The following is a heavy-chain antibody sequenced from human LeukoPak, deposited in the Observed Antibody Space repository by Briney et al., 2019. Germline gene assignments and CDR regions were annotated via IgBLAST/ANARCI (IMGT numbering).Heavy chain of an antibody. CDR1: GYTFTSYY. CDR3: ERVSALYTGSFDY. CDR2: INPSHGST. V-gene: IGHV1-46*01. J-gene: IGHJ4*02. D-gene: IGHD1-26*01. Sequence: ASVKVSCKASGYTFTSYYMHWVRQAPGQGLEWMGIINPSHGSTSYAQKFQGRVTITRDTSTSTVYMELSSLRSEDTAVYYCERVSALYTGSFDYWGQGTLVTVSS.